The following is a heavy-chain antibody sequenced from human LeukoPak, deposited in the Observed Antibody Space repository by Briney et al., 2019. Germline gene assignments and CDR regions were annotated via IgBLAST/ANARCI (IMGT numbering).Heavy chain of an antibody. Sequence: GASVQVSCKDSGYTFTGYYMHWVRQAPGHGLEWMGRINPNSGGTNYAQKFQGSVTMTRDTSISTAYVELSRLRSDDTAVYYCARDLRSSGCSTNQEDYWGQGTLVTVSS. CDR3: ARDLRSSGCSTNQEDY. D-gene: IGHD6-19*01. CDR2: INPNSGGT. CDR1: GYTFTGYY. J-gene: IGHJ4*02. V-gene: IGHV1-2*06.